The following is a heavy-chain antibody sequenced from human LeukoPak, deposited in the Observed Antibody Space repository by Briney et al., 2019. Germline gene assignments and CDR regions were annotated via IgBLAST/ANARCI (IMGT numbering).Heavy chain of an antibody. CDR3: ARAPMGAAALY. CDR1: GYTFTSYA. V-gene: IGHV1-8*02. D-gene: IGHD6-13*01. CDR2: MNPVSGNA. Sequence: GASAKVSCKASGYTFTSYAMNWVRQAPGQGLEWMGWMNPVSGNAGSAQKFQGRVTLTRDTSISTAYMELSSLRSDDTAFYYCARAPMGAAALYWGQGTLVTVSS. J-gene: IGHJ4*02.